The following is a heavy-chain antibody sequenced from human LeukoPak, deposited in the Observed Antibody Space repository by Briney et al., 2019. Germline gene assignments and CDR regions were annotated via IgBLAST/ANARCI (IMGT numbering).Heavy chain of an antibody. J-gene: IGHJ6*02. CDR1: GFTFSSYA. CDR2: IYSGGST. V-gene: IGHV3-66*01. Sequence: GGSLRLSCAASGFTFSSYAMSWVRQAPGKGLEWVSVIYSGGSTYYADSVKGRFTISRDNSKNTLYLQMNSLRAEDTAVYYCARDMSAAAAGDYYYYGMDVWGQGTTVTVSS. CDR3: ARDMSAAAAGDYYYYGMDV. D-gene: IGHD6-13*01.